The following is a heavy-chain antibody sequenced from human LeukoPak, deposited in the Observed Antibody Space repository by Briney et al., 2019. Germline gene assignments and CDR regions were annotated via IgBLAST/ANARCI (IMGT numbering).Heavy chain of an antibody. D-gene: IGHD3-16*01. CDR1: GGSISSYY. CDR2: IYYSGST. CDR3: AEEGGDY. Sequence: SETLSLTCTVSGGSISSYYWSWIRQPPGKGLEWIGSIYYSGSTYYNPSLKSRVTISVDTSKNQFSLKLSSVTAADTAVYYCAEEGGDYWGQGTLVTVSS. J-gene: IGHJ4*02. V-gene: IGHV4-59*05.